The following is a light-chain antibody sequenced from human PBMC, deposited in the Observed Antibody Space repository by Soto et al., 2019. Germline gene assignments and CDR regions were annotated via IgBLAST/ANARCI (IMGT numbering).Light chain of an antibody. Sequence: LTQPASVSGSPGQSITISCTGTSADVGAYNFVSWYQQRPGKAPKLLISAVSNRPSGVSNRFSGSKSGNTASLIISGLQAEDEADYYCSSYTSLPSYVFGTGTKVTVL. J-gene: IGLJ1*01. CDR1: SADVGAYNF. CDR2: AVS. CDR3: SSYTSLPSYV. V-gene: IGLV2-14*03.